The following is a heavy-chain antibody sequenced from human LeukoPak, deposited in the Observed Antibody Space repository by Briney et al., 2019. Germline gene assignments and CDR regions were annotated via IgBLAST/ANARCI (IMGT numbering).Heavy chain of an antibody. J-gene: IGHJ4*02. D-gene: IGHD4-17*01. CDR3: FGSPTTGY. Sequence: PGGSLRLSCAVSGLTVSNNYMSWVRQAPGKGLEWVSVMYSGGTTHYPDNVKGRFTMSRDNSKNTVYLQMNSPRAGDSTVYDCFGSPTTGYWGQGTLVTVSS. V-gene: IGHV3-66*01. CDR2: MYSGGTT. CDR1: GLTVSNNY.